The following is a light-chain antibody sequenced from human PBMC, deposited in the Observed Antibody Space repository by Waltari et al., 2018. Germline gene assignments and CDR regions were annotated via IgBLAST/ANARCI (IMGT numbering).Light chain of an antibody. CDR2: DTS. Sequence: EIVLIQSQATLALSPGERATLSCRASQSVRNYLAWFQQKPGQVPRLLTYDTSNRGTGVPARFSGSGSWTDFTLTISSLESEDFAVYYCQQRSSWPLTFGGGTKVQIK. CDR3: QQRSSWPLT. CDR1: QSVRNY. V-gene: IGKV3-11*01. J-gene: IGKJ4*01.